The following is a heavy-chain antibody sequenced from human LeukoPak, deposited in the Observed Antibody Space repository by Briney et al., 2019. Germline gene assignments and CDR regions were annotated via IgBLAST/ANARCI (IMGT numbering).Heavy chain of an antibody. Sequence: KPSETLSLTCAVYGGSFSGYYWSWIRQPPGKGLEWIGEINHSGSTNYNPSLKSRVTISVDTSKNQFSLKLSSVTAADTAVYFCARANYDVLSGYYSTFDYWGQGTLVTVSS. CDR1: GGSFSGYY. CDR3: ARANYDVLSGYYSTFDY. V-gene: IGHV4-34*01. D-gene: IGHD3-3*01. J-gene: IGHJ4*02. CDR2: INHSGST.